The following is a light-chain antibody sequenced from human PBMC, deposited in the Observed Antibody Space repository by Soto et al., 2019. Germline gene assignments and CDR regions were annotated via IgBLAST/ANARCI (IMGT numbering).Light chain of an antibody. CDR1: QSVRSN. Sequence: DIVMTQPPVTLSVSPGERATLSCRASQSVRSNLAWYQQKPGQAPRLLIYGASTRATGVPARFSGSGSGIEFTLTISSLQSEDFAVYYCHQYNYWPPGTFGQGTKVDIK. J-gene: IGKJ1*01. CDR2: GAS. V-gene: IGKV3-15*01. CDR3: HQYNYWPPGT.